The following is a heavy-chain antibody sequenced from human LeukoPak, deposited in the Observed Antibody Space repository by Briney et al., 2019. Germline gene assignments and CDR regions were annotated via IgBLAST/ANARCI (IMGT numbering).Heavy chain of an antibody. J-gene: IGHJ3*02. CDR1: GFTFSSYA. CDR3: ARDLKRRVYYDSSGSDDAFDI. D-gene: IGHD3-22*01. V-gene: IGHV3-21*01. Sequence: PGGSLRLSCAASGFTFSSYAMSWVRQAPGKGLEWVSSISSSSSYIYDADSVKGRFTISRDNAKNSLYLQMNSLRAEDTAVYYCARDLKRRVYYDSSGSDDAFDIWGQGTMVTVSS. CDR2: ISSSSSYI.